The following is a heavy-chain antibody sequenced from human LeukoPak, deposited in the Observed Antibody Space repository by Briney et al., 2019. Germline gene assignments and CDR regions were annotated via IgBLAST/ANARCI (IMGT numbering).Heavy chain of an antibody. V-gene: IGHV1-69*13. D-gene: IGHD5-18*01. J-gene: IGHJ4*02. Sequence: SVKVSCKASGDTFISYAISWVRQAPGQGLEWMGGIIPIFGTANYAQKFQGRVTITADESTSTAYMELSSLRSEDTAVYYCARPDTAMAPLDWGQGTLVTVSS. CDR2: IIPIFGTA. CDR1: GDTFISYA. CDR3: ARPDTAMAPLD.